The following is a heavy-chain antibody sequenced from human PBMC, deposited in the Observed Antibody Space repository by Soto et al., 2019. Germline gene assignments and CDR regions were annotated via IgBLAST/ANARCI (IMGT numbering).Heavy chain of an antibody. V-gene: IGHV3-30-3*01. CDR2: ISYDGSNK. CDR1: GFTFSSYA. J-gene: IGHJ4*02. CDR3: ARDSGYSSSFDY. D-gene: IGHD5-18*01. Sequence: QVQLVESGGGVVQPGRSLRLSCAASGFTFSSYAMHWVRQAPGKGLEWVAVISYDGSNKYYADSVKGRFTIPRDNSKNTLYLQMNSLRAEDTAVYYCARDSGYSSSFDYWGQGTLVTVSS.